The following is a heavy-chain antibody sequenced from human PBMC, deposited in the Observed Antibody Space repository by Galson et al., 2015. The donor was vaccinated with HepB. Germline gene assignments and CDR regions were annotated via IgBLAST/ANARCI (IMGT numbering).Heavy chain of an antibody. CDR3: NALSRRDS. V-gene: IGHV3-15*01. CDR2: IKSKNEGETT. J-gene: IGHJ4*02. Sequence: SLRLSCAASGFIFNTAWMNWARQAPGKGLEWVAHIKSKNEGETTHYAAPVKGRFTISRDDSKNILYLQMNSLKTEDTAVYYCNALSRRDSWGQGILVTVSS. CDR1: GFIFNTAW.